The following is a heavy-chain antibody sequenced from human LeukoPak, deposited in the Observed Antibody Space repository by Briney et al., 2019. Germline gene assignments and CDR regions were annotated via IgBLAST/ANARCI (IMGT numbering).Heavy chain of an antibody. V-gene: IGHV4-59*01. CDR2: LYFSGIS. Sequence: PSETLSLTCTVSGGSISSYYWSWSRQPPGKGLEWIGSLYFSGISNSNPSLKSRVTISVDTSKNQFSLKLNSVTAADTAVYYCARAGSGYSLDCWGQGTLVTVSS. D-gene: IGHD3-22*01. CDR3: ARAGSGYSLDC. CDR1: GGSISSYY. J-gene: IGHJ4*02.